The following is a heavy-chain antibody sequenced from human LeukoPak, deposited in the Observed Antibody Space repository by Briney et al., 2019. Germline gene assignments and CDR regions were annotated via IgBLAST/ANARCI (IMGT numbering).Heavy chain of an antibody. J-gene: IGHJ3*02. CDR2: ISAYNGNT. Sequence: ASVKVSCKASGYTLTSYGISWVRQAPGQGLEWMGWISAYNGNTNYAQKLQGRVTMTTDTSTSTAYMELRSLRSDDTAVYYCASTVLFSCGGVSNAFDIWGQGTMVTVSS. CDR1: GYTLTSYG. D-gene: IGHD2-21*01. CDR3: ASTVLFSCGGVSNAFDI. V-gene: IGHV1-18*01.